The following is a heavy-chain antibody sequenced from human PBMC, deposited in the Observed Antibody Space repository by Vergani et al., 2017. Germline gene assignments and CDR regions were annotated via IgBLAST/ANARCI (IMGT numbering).Heavy chain of an antibody. D-gene: IGHD2-2*01. Sequence: EVQLVESGGGLVKPGGSLRLSCAASGFTFSSYSMNWVRQAPGKGLEWVSSISSSSSYIYYADSLKGRFTISRDNAKNSLYLQMNSLRAEDTAVYYCARDYIVVVPAATYYYMDVWGKGTTVTVSS. V-gene: IGHV3-21*01. CDR3: ARDYIVVVPAATYYYMDV. J-gene: IGHJ6*03. CDR1: GFTFSSYS. CDR2: ISSSSSYI.